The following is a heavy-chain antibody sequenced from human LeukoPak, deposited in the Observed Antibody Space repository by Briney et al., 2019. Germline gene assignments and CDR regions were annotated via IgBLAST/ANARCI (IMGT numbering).Heavy chain of an antibody. CDR1: GFTFSIYS. CDR2: ISSSSSYI. V-gene: IGHV3-21*01. D-gene: IGHD3-22*01. CDR3: ARDRGLYYYDSSGCFDY. J-gene: IGHJ4*02. Sequence: GGSLRLSCAASGFTFSIYSMNWVRQAPGKGLEWVSSISSSSSYIYYADSVQGRFTISRDNAKNSLYLQMNSLRAEDTAVYYCARDRGLYYYDSSGCFDYWGQGTLVTVSS.